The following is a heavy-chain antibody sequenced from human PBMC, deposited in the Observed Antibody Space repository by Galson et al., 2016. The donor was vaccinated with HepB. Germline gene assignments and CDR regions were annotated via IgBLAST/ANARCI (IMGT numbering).Heavy chain of an antibody. D-gene: IGHD2-15*01. CDR3: ARILCSGHGDNADWNLDL. Sequence: SLRLSCAASGFTFGTYWMHWVRQVPGKGLVWVSRINSDQRWTSYADSVKGRFTISRDNAKDTLYLQMNSLRAGDTAIYYCARILCSGHGDNADWNLDLWGRGTLVTVSS. V-gene: IGHV3-74*01. CDR1: GFTFGTYW. CDR2: INSDQRWT. J-gene: IGHJ2*01.